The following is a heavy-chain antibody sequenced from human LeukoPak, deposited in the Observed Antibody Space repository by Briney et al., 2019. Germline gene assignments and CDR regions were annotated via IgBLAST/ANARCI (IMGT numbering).Heavy chain of an antibody. D-gene: IGHD4-11*01. Sequence: AASVKVSCKASGGTFSSYAISWVRQAPGQGLEWMGGIIPIFGTANYAQKFQGRVTITADESTSTAYMELSSLGSEDTAVYYCARFVTTSHYFDYWGQGTLVTVSS. CDR3: ARFVTTSHYFDY. CDR1: GGTFSSYA. J-gene: IGHJ4*02. V-gene: IGHV1-69*13. CDR2: IIPIFGTA.